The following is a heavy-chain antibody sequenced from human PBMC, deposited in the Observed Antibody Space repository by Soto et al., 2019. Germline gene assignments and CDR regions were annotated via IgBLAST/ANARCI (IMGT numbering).Heavy chain of an antibody. CDR3: ARARRRDGYIADY. J-gene: IGHJ4*02. Sequence: GGSLRLSCAASGFTFSSYSMNWVRQAPGKGLEWVSSISSSSSYIYYADSVKGRFTISRDNAKNSLYLQMNSLRAEDTAVYYCARARRRDGYIADYWGQGTLVTVSS. D-gene: IGHD5-12*01. CDR2: ISSSSSYI. V-gene: IGHV3-21*01. CDR1: GFTFSSYS.